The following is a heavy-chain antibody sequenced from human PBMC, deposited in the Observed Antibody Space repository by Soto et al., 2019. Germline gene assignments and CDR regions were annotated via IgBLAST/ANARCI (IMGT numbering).Heavy chain of an antibody. CDR1: GFTFSNAW. CDR3: AKCGSGCYYSV. Sequence: GGSLRLSCAASGFTFSNAWMSWSARLQGRGWSGLASINQDGSARKYGKSVEGRFTISRDNDKNSLYLQMNNLSADDTAVYYCAKCGSGCYYSVWGQGATVTVSS. D-gene: IGHD3-10*01. CDR2: INQDGSAR. J-gene: IGHJ6*02. V-gene: IGHV3-7*03.